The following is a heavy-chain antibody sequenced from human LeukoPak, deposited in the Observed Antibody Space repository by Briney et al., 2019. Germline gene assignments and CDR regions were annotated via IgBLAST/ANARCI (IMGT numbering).Heavy chain of an antibody. Sequence: GGSLRLSCAASLFSLNSYWMSWVRLGPRKGLEGVCNVKEDGSEKYYVDPVKGRFTISKDNAKNSLYLQMNSLRAEDTAVYYCARLPLTARRHFEYWGQGTLVTVSS. CDR2: VKEDGSEK. CDR1: LFSLNSYW. J-gene: IGHJ4*02. D-gene: IGHD5-18*01. V-gene: IGHV3-7*05. CDR3: ARLPLTARRHFEY.